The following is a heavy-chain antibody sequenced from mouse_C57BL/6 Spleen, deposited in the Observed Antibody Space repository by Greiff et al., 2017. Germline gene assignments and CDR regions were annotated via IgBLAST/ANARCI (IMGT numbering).Heavy chain of an antibody. CDR3: ARGEVGNYVRYAMDY. V-gene: IGHV1-81*01. Sequence: VQLQQSGAELARPGASVKLSCKASGYTFTSYGISWVKQRTGQGLEWIGEIYPRSGNTYYNEKFKGKATLTADKSSSTAYLALRSLTSEDSAVYFWARGEVGNYVRYAMDYWGQGTSVTVSS. CDR1: GYTFTSYG. CDR2: IYPRSGNT. J-gene: IGHJ4*01. D-gene: IGHD2-1*01.